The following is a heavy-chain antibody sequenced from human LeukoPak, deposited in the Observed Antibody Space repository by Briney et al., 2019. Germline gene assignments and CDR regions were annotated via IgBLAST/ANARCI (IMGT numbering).Heavy chain of an antibody. CDR3: SRGRRHTRLTFDY. Sequence: GESLKISCKGSGYSFTSYWIGRVRQIPGKGLEWMGIIYPGDSDTRYSPSFQGQVTISADKSISTAYLQWSSLKASDTAMYYFSRGRRHTRLTFDYWGQGTPVTVSS. CDR1: GYSFTSYW. J-gene: IGHJ4*02. D-gene: IGHD3-9*01. CDR2: IYPGDSDT. V-gene: IGHV5-51*01.